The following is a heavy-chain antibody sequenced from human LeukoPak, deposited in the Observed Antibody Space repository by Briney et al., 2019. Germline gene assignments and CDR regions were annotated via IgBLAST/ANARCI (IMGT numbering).Heavy chain of an antibody. D-gene: IGHD6-13*01. J-gene: IGHJ6*02. CDR3: ARDRPLIAAATYGMDV. CDR1: GFTFSSYS. Sequence: PGGSLRLSCAASGFTFSSYSMTWVRQAPGKGLEWVSSISSSSSYIYYADSVKGRFTISRDNAKNSLYLQMNSLRAEDTAVYYCARDRPLIAAATYGMDVWGQGTMVTVSS. CDR2: ISSSSSYI. V-gene: IGHV3-21*01.